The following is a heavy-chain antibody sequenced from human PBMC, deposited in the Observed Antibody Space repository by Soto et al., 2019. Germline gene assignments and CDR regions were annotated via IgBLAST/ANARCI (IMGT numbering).Heavy chain of an antibody. J-gene: IGHJ6*02. D-gene: IGHD2-2*01. CDR3: AAATLPGARFYGMDV. V-gene: IGHV4-38-2*01. CDR1: GYSFNSVHF. CDR2: LSQNGGT. Sequence: SETLSLTCVVSGYSFNSVHFWGWIRQPPGKGLQWIGGLSQNGGTYRNPPLRSRVTLSVDTSKNQFSLKLTSVTAADAAVYYCAAATLPGARFYGMDVWGQGSTVTVSS.